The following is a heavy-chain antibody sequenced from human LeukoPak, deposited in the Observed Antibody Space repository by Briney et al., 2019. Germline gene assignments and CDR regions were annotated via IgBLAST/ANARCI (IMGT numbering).Heavy chain of an antibody. J-gene: IGHJ4*02. V-gene: IGHV3-15*01. CDR3: TTRLLSSGYSNDY. D-gene: IGHD3-22*01. Sequence: AGRPLRLSCAASGFTFSSYAMHWVRQAPGKGLEWVGRIKSKTDGGTTDYAAPVKGRFTISRDDSKNTLYLQMNSLKTEDTAVYYCTTRLLSSGYSNDYWGQGTLVTVSS. CDR2: IKSKTDGGTT. CDR1: GFTFSSYA.